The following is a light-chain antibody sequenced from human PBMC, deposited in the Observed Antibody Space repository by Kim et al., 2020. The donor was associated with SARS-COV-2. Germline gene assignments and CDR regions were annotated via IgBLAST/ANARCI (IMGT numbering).Light chain of an antibody. CDR2: GKN. V-gene: IGLV3-19*01. CDR3: NSRDSSCNPVV. J-gene: IGLJ2*01. CDR1: SLRSYV. Sequence: AWITTVRITCQVYSLRSYVASWNQQKPAQDPLLVIYGKNNRPSGIPDRFSGYSTGNTASLTITGSKAEDEADYYCNSRDSSCNPVVFGGGTQLTVL.